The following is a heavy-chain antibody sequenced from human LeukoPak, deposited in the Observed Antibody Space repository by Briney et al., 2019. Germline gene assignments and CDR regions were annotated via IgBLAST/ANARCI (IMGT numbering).Heavy chain of an antibody. Sequence: GGSLRLSCAASGFTFSSYAMHWVRQAPGKGLEWVSVVYSGGSTYYADSVKGRFTISRDNSKNTLYLQMNSLRAEDTAVYYCARDPFGVVDYWGQGTLVTVSS. CDR1: GFTFSSYA. D-gene: IGHD3-3*01. J-gene: IGHJ4*02. CDR3: ARDPFGVVDY. V-gene: IGHV3-66*01. CDR2: VYSGGST.